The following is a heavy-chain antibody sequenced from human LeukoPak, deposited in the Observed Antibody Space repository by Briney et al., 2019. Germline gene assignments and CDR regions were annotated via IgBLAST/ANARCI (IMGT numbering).Heavy chain of an antibody. J-gene: IGHJ3*02. CDR1: GFTFSDYY. D-gene: IGHD6-13*01. CDR2: ISSSGSTI. Sequence: GGSLRLSCAASGFTFSDYYMSWIRQAPGKGLEWVSYISSSGSTIYYADSVKGRFTISRDNSKNTLYLQMNSLTAEDTAIYYCARGGGGAASAFDIWGQGTMVTVSS. CDR3: ARGGGGAASAFDI. V-gene: IGHV3-11*04.